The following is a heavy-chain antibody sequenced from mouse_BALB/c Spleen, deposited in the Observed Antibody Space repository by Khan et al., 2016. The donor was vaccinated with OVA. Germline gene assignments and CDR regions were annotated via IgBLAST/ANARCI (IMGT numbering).Heavy chain of an antibody. CDR1: GFTFSSYG. J-gene: IGHJ2*01. CDR3: ARMARTIN. CDR2: INSNGGST. Sequence: EVQGVESGGGLVQPGGSLKLSCAASGFTFSSYGMSWVRQTPDKRLELVATINSNGGSTYYPDSVKGRFTISRDNAKNPLYLQMSSLKSEDTAMYYCARMARTINWGQGTTLTVSS. V-gene: IGHV5-6-3*01.